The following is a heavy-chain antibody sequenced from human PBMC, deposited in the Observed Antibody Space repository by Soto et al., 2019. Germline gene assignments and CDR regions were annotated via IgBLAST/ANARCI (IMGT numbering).Heavy chain of an antibody. CDR2: VNPSVSVS. Sequence: QVQLVQSGAEVKRPGSSVKVSCKASGDTFNFYSINWVRQAPGLGLEWMGRVNPSVSVSNYAQKFQGRVAXTXDXXKSTAYVELGRLRSEDTAIDYCASSYGSGYGVFDYWGQGALVTVSS. CDR1: GDTFNFYS. V-gene: IGHV1-69*02. J-gene: IGHJ4*02. D-gene: IGHD3-10*01. CDR3: ASSYGSGYGVFDY.